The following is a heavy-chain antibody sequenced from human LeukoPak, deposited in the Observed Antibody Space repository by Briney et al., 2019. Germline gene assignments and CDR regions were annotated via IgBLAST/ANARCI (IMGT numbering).Heavy chain of an antibody. D-gene: IGHD2-21*01. CDR2: IKSKTDGGTT. CDR1: GFTFSNAW. V-gene: IGHV3-15*01. J-gene: IGHJ4*02. Sequence: GSLSLSCAASGFTFSNAWMSWVRPAPGKGLEWVGRIKSKTDGGTTDYAAPVKGRFTISRDDSKNTLYLQMNSLKTEDTAVYYCTTEVRSQDCGGDCYSSLFDYWGQGTLVTVSS. CDR3: TTEVRSQDCGGDCYSSLFDY.